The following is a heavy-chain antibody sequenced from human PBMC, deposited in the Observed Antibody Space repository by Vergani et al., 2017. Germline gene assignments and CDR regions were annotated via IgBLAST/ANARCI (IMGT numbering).Heavy chain of an antibody. CDR1: GFTFDDYA. CDR2: ISWNSGSI. CDR3: AKDRRMVPTGYYFDY. V-gene: IGHV3-9*01. J-gene: IGHJ4*02. Sequence: EVQLVESGGGLVQPGRSLRLSCAASGFTFDDYAMHWVRQAPGKGLEWVSGISWNSGSIGYADSVKGRFTISRDNAKNSLYLQMNSLRAEDTALYYCAKDRRMVPTGYYFDYGGQGTLVTVSS. D-gene: IGHD6-13*01.